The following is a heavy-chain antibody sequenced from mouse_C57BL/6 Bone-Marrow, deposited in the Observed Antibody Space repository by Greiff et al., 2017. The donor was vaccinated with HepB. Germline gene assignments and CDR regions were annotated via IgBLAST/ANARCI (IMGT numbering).Heavy chain of an antibody. D-gene: IGHD1-1*01. CDR3: ARVGPYYYGSSYDYFDY. J-gene: IGHJ2*01. Sequence: EVKLVESEGGLVQPGSSMKLSCTASGFTFSDYYMAWVRQVPEKGLEWVANINYDGSSTYYLDSLKSRFIISRDNAKNILYLQMSSLKSEDIATYYCARVGPYYYGSSYDYFDYWGQGTTLTVSS. V-gene: IGHV5-16*01. CDR1: GFTFSDYY. CDR2: INYDGSST.